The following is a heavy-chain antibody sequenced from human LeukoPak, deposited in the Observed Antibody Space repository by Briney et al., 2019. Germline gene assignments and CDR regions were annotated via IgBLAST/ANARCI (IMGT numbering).Heavy chain of an antibody. CDR2: IDHFGDT. CDR1: LASLTDYF. V-gene: IGHV4-34*01. D-gene: IGHD1-1*01. CDR3: ATTSQLGSYNWFDP. Sequence: PSETLSLTCAVYLASLTDYFWSWIRQPPRKGPERIGEIDHFGDTKYHPSLRGRVTISRATSKNQFSLDLPSVTAADTGVYYCATTSQLGSYNWFDPWGQGTLVTVSA. J-gene: IGHJ5*02.